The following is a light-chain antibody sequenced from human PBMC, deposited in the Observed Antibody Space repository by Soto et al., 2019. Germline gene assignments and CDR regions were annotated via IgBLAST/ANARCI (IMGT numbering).Light chain of an antibody. Sequence: DEVMTQSPLSLPVTLGQPASISCRSSRSLVYSDGNTYLNWFQQRPGQSPRRLIYKVSNRDSGGPDRFSGSGSGTDFTLKISRVEAEDVGVYYCMQGTHWPPITFGQGTRLEIK. J-gene: IGKJ5*01. V-gene: IGKV2-30*01. CDR3: MQGTHWPPIT. CDR1: RSLVYSDGNTY. CDR2: KVS.